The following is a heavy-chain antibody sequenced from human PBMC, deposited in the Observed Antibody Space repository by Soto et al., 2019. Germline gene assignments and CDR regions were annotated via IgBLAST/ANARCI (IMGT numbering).Heavy chain of an antibody. J-gene: IGHJ6*02. D-gene: IGHD2-2*01. CDR3: AGIPSYCSSTSCYFVGYYYYGMDV. Sequence: SVKVSCKASGGTFSSYAISWVRQAPGQGLEWMGGIIPIFGTANYAQKFQGRVTITADESTSTAYMELSSLRSEDTAVYYCAGIPSYCSSTSCYFVGYYYYGMDVWGQGTTVTVSS. CDR1: GGTFSSYA. CDR2: IIPIFGTA. V-gene: IGHV1-69*13.